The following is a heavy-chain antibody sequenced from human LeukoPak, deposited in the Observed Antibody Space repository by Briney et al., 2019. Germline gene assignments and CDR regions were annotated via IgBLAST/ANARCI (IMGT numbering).Heavy chain of an antibody. CDR1: GYTFTGYY. CDR2: INPNSGGT. D-gene: IGHD3-22*01. Sequence: AASVKVSCKASGYTFTGYYMHWVRQAPGQGLEWMGWINPNSGGTNYAQNFQGRVTMTRDTSISTAYMELSRLRSDDTAVYYCARVGYYDSSGYYDYWGLGTLVTVSS. V-gene: IGHV1-2*02. J-gene: IGHJ4*02. CDR3: ARVGYYDSSGYYDY.